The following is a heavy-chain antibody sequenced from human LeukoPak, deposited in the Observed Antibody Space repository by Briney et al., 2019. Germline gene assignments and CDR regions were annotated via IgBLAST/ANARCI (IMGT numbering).Heavy chain of an antibody. J-gene: IGHJ4*02. CDR1: GFTVSYNY. D-gene: IGHD3-22*01. Sequence: GGSLRLSCAVSGFTVSYNYMSWVRQAPGKGLEWVSVLYNGGDTFYAASVKGRFTISRDSSKNTLYLQMNSLRVEDTAVYYCAKSPYDRGGSYYKVGYFDYWGQGTLVTVSS. CDR3: AKSPYDRGGSYYKVGYFDY. CDR2: LYNGGDT. V-gene: IGHV3-53*01.